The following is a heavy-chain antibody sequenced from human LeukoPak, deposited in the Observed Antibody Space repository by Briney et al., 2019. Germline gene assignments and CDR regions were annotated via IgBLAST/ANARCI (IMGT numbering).Heavy chain of an antibody. CDR2: IKSKTDGGTT. Sequence: GGSLRLSCAASGFTFSNAWMNWVRQAPGKGLEWVGRIKSKTDGGTTDYAAPVKGRFTISRDDSKNTLYLQMNSLKTEDTAVYYCTTRYDYVWGSYFDYWGQGTLVTVSS. CDR3: TTRYDYVWGSYFDY. J-gene: IGHJ4*02. D-gene: IGHD3-16*01. CDR1: GFTFSNAW. V-gene: IGHV3-15*07.